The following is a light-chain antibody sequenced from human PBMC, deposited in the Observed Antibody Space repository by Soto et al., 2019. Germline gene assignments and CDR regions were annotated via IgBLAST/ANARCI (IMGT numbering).Light chain of an antibody. J-gene: IGKJ5*01. V-gene: IGKV4-1*01. CDR1: QSILYSSNNKNY. CDR2: WAS. CDR3: QQYYNAPIT. Sequence: DIVMTQSPDSLAVSLGERATINCKSSQSILYSSNNKNYLAWYQQKPGQPPNLLIYWASTRESGVPDRFSGSGSGTDFTLTISSLQAEDVAVYFCQQYYNAPITFGQGTRLEI.